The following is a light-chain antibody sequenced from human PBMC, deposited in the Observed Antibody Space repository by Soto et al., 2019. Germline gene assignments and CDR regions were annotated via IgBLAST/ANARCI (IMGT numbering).Light chain of an antibody. CDR3: CSYAGIHPWV. CDR2: DVS. Sequence: QSALTQPRSVSGSPGQSVTISCTGTNSDVGGYNYVSWYQQYPGEAPKLMIYDVSKRPSGVPDRFSGSKSGNTASLTISGLQAEDEADYYCCSYAGIHPWVFGGGTKVTVL. CDR1: NSDVGGYNY. V-gene: IGLV2-11*01. J-gene: IGLJ3*02.